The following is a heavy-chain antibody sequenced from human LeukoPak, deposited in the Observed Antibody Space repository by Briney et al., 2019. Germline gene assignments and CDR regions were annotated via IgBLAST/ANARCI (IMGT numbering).Heavy chain of an antibody. CDR1: GYDFVVSR. D-gene: IGHD2-21*02. CDR3: TRHGDGFRY. J-gene: IGHJ4*02. Sequence: GEALKISCKPSGYDFVVSRIAWVRQMPGKGLEWKGTINPGDSDTSYSPSLQGQVTFFVDKSTATAYLYWSSLDVSDTAIYYCTRHGDGFRYWGQGTLVTVSS. V-gene: IGHV5-51*01. CDR2: INPGDSDT.